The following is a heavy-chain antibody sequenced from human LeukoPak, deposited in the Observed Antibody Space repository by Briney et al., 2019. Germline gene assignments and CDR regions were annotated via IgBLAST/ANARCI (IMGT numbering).Heavy chain of an antibody. D-gene: IGHD3-16*01. J-gene: IGHJ4*02. CDR3: ARRRYDCYDY. V-gene: IGHV1-18*01. Sequence: ASVKVSCKASGYTFSGYGMAWVRQAPGQGLEWMGWITVYNNNTKYAQKFQDRVTMTTDTSTRIGYMELRSLRSDDTAMYYCARRRYDCYDYWGQGTLVTVSS. CDR1: GYTFSGYG. CDR2: ITVYNNNT.